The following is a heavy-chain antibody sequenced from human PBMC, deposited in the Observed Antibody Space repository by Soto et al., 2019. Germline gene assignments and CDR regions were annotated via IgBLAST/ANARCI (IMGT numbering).Heavy chain of an antibody. J-gene: IGHJ4*02. Sequence: SETLSLTCTVSGGSISSYYWSWIRQPPGKGLEWIGYIYYSGSTNYNASLKSRVTISVDTSKNQFSLKLSSVTAADTAVYYCARTYYDYVWGSYRPLVFDYWGQGTLVTVSS. CDR2: IYYSGST. CDR3: ARTYYDYVWGSYRPLVFDY. V-gene: IGHV4-59*01. CDR1: GGSISSYY. D-gene: IGHD3-16*02.